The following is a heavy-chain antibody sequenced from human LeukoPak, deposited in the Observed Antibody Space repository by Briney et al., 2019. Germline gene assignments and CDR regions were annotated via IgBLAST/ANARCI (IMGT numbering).Heavy chain of an antibody. Sequence: PGGSLRLSCAASGFTFSSYGMHWVRQAPGKGLEWVAVIWYGGSNKYYADSVKGRFTISRDNSKNTLYLQMNSLRAEDTAVYYCARWRGGMGLLNPPYFDYWGLGTLVTVSS. CDR2: IWYGGSNK. CDR3: ARWRGGMGLLNPPYFDY. J-gene: IGHJ4*02. D-gene: IGHD3-3*01. V-gene: IGHV3-33*08. CDR1: GFTFSSYG.